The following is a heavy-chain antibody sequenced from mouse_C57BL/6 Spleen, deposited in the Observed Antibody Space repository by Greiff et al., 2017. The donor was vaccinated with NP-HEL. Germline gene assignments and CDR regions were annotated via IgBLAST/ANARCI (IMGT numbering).Heavy chain of an antibody. J-gene: IGHJ4*01. V-gene: IGHV1-26*01. Sequence: EVQLQQSGPELVKPGASVKISCKASGYTFTDYYMNWVKQSHGKSLEWIGDINPNNGGTSYNQKFKDKATLTVDKSSSTAYMEFRSLTSEDSAVSYCARRGSYYGYDYAMDYWGQGTSVTVSS. D-gene: IGHD2-2*01. CDR3: ARRGSYYGYDYAMDY. CDR2: INPNNGGT. CDR1: GYTFTDYY.